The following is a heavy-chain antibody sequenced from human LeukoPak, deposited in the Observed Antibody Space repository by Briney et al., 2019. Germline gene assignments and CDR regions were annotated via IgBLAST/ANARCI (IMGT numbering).Heavy chain of an antibody. CDR2: ISYDGSNK. CDR1: GFTFSHYA. V-gene: IGHV3-30-3*01. D-gene: IGHD3-3*01. Sequence: GGSLRLSCAASGFTFSHYAIHWVRQAPGKGLEWVAVISYDGSNKLYADSVKGRFTISRDNSKNTLYLQMNSLRAEDTAVYYCAKGLRFLEWLSNDAFDIWGQGTMVTVSS. CDR3: AKGLRFLEWLSNDAFDI. J-gene: IGHJ3*02.